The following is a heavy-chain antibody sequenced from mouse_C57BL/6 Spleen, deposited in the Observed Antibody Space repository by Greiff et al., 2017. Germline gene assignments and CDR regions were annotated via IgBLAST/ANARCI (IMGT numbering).Heavy chain of an antibody. CDR2: IWGDGST. D-gene: IGHD4-1*01. Sequence: QVQLKESGPGLVAPSQSLSIPCTVPGFSLTSYGVSWVRQPPGKGLEWLGVIWGDGSTNYHTALISRLSISQDNSNSQVFLKLNSLQTDDTATYYCARELGAWVAYWGQGTLVTVSA. J-gene: IGHJ3*01. V-gene: IGHV2-3*01. CDR3: ARELGAWVAY. CDR1: GFSLTSYG.